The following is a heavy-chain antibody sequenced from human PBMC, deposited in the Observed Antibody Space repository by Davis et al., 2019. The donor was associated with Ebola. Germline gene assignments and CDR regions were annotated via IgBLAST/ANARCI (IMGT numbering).Heavy chain of an antibody. CDR1: GYTFTGYY. Sequence: AASVKVSCKASGYTFTGYYMHWVRQAPGQGLEWMGWINPNSGGTNYAQKFQGWVTMTRDTSISTAYMELSRLRSDDTAVYYYARGSNYHYYYGMDVWGQGTTVTVSS. CDR2: INPNSGGT. CDR3: ARGSNYHYYYGMDV. J-gene: IGHJ6*02. D-gene: IGHD2-2*01. V-gene: IGHV1-2*04.